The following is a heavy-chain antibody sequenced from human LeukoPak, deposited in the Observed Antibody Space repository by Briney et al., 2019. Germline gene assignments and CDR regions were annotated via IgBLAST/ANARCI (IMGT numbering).Heavy chain of an antibody. CDR2: IYYSGSP. D-gene: IGHD6-19*01. V-gene: IGHV4-59*08. CDR1: GGSISSYY. Sequence: SETLSLTCTVSGGSISSYYWSWIRQPPGKGLEWIGYIYYSGSPNYNPSHKSRVTISVDTSKNQFPLKLSSVTAADTAVYYCARLIDIAVASMGYYYGMDAWGQGTTVTVSS. J-gene: IGHJ6*02. CDR3: ARLIDIAVASMGYYYGMDA.